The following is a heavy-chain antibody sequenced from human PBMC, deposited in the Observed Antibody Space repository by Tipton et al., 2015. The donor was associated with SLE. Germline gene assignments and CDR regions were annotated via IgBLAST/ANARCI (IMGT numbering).Heavy chain of an antibody. CDR3: AREEYSGSRGAFDI. CDR1: GYTFTGYY. D-gene: IGHD1-26*01. V-gene: IGHV1-2*06. J-gene: IGHJ3*02. CDR2: INPNSGGT. Sequence: QLVQSGAEVKKPGASVKVSCKASGYTFTGYYMHWVRQAPGQGLEWMGRINPNSGGTNYAQKFQGRVTMTRDTSISTAYMELSRLRSDDTAVYYCAREEYSGSRGAFDIWGQGTMVTVSS.